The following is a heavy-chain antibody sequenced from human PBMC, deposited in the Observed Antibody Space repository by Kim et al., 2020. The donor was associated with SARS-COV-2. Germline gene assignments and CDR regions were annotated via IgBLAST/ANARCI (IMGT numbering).Heavy chain of an antibody. Sequence: SETLSLTCTVSGGSISSGGYYWSWIRQHPGKGLEWIGYIYYSGSTYYNPSLKSRVTISVDTSKNQFSLKLSSVTAADTAVYYCARVTKDVFLPPLFDPWGQETLVTVSS. J-gene: IGHJ5*02. D-gene: IGHD2-15*01. CDR1: GGSISSGGYY. CDR3: ARVTKDVFLPPLFDP. CDR2: IYYSGST. V-gene: IGHV4-31*03.